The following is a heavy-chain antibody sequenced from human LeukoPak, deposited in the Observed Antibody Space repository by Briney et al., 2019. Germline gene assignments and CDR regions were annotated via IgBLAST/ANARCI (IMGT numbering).Heavy chain of an antibody. Sequence: GASVKVSXKASGGTFSSYAISWMRQAPGQGLEWMGGIIPIFGTANYAQKFQGRVTITTDESTSTAYMELSSLRSEDTAVYYCGYYYGSGSQYDYYYYYMDVWGKGTTVTVSS. CDR1: GGTFSSYA. J-gene: IGHJ6*03. D-gene: IGHD3-10*01. V-gene: IGHV1-69*05. CDR2: IIPIFGTA. CDR3: GYYYGSGSQYDYYYYYMDV.